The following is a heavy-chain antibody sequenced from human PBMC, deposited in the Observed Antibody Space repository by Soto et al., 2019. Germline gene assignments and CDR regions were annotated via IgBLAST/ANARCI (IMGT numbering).Heavy chain of an antibody. CDR3: ARVGAAAGIGGGHYFDY. CDR1: GGTFSSYA. D-gene: IGHD6-13*01. J-gene: IGHJ4*02. CDR2: IIPIFGTA. V-gene: IGHV1-69*13. Sequence: SVKVSCKASGGTFSSYAISCVRQAPGQGLEWMGGIIPIFGTANYAQKFQGRVTITADESTSTAYMELSSLRSEDTAVYYCARVGAAAGIGGGHYFDYWGQGTLVTVSS.